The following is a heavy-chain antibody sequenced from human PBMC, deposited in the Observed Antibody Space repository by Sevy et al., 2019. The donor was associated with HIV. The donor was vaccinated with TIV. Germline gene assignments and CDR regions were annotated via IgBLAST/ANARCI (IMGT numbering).Heavy chain of an antibody. CDR1: GYTFTSYG. CDR3: ARDRGYYYDSSGYYQFSWFDP. V-gene: IGHV1-18*01. CDR2: ISAYNGNT. D-gene: IGHD3-22*01. Sequence: ASVKVSCKASGYTFTSYGISWVRQAPGQGLEWMGWISAYNGNTNYVQKLQGRVTMTTDTSTSTAYMEQRSLRSDDTAVYYCARDRGYYYDSSGYYQFSWFDPWGQGTLVTVSS. J-gene: IGHJ5*02.